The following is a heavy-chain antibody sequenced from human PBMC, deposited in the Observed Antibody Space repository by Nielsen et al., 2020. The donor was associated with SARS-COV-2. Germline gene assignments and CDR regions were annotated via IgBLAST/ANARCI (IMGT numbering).Heavy chain of an antibody. CDR3: ARGHTGYSSALT. Sequence: SETLSLTCSVSGPSISTNYWSWIRQPPGKGLEWIGFISYSGRPTYNPSLKGRVTISIDPSKDQFFLNVNSVTAADTAVYYCARGHTGYSSALTWGQGTLVTVSS. CDR2: ISYSGRP. J-gene: IGHJ5*02. V-gene: IGHV4-59*01. D-gene: IGHD6-19*01. CDR1: GPSISTNY.